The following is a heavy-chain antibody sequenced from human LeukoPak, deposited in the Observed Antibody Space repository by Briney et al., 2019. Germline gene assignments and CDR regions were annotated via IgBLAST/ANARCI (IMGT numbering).Heavy chain of an antibody. CDR2: IYSGGST. J-gene: IGHJ4*02. D-gene: IGHD3-10*01. Sequence: LPGGSLRLSCAASGFTFSSYAMSWVRQAPGKGLEWVSVIYSGGSTYYADSVKGRFTISRDNSKNTLYLQMNSLRAEDTAVYYCAKDNYYGSGSYSSRFDYWGQGTLVTVSS. CDR3: AKDNYYGSGSYSSRFDY. CDR1: GFTFSSYA. V-gene: IGHV3-66*02.